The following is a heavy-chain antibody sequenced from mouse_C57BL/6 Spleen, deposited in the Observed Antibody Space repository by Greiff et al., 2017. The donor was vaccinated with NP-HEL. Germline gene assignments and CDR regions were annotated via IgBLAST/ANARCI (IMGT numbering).Heavy chain of an antibody. J-gene: IGHJ1*03. V-gene: IGHV1-53*01. CDR1: GYTFTSYW. Sequence: QVQLKQSGTELVKPGASVKLSCKASGYTFTSYWMHWVKQRPGQGLEWIGNINPSNGGTNYNEKFKSKATLTVDKSSSTAYMQLSSLTSEDSAVYYCARGGYYGYFDVWGTGTTVTVSS. CDR2: INPSNGGT. CDR3: ARGGYYGYFDV. D-gene: IGHD1-1*02.